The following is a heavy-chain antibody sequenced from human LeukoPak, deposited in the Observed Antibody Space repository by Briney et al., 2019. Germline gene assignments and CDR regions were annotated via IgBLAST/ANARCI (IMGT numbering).Heavy chain of an antibody. CDR2: ISYDGSNK. J-gene: IGHJ6*02. CDR3: ARSERYSSGWYGTDYYYGMDV. D-gene: IGHD6-19*01. V-gene: IGHV3-30-3*01. CDR1: GFTFSSYA. Sequence: SCKASGFTFSSYAMHWVRQAPGKGLEWVAVISYDGSNKYYADSVKGRFTISRDNSKNTLYLQMNSLRAEDTAVYYCARSERYSSGWYGTDYYYGMDVWGQGTTVTVSS.